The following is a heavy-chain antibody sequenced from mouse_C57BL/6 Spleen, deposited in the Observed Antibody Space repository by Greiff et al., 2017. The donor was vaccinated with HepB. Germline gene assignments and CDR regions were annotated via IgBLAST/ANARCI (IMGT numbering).Heavy chain of an antibody. J-gene: IGHJ3*01. CDR2: IDPENGDT. CDR1: GFNIKDDY. V-gene: IGHV14-4*01. D-gene: IGHD1-1*01. Sequence: DVKLQESGAELVRPGASVKLSCTASGFNIKDDYMHWVKQRPEQGLEWIGWIDPENGDTEYASKFQGKATITADTSSNTAYLQLSSLTSEDTAVYYCTTGYGSSYVFAYWGQGTLVTVSA. CDR3: TTGYGSSYVFAY.